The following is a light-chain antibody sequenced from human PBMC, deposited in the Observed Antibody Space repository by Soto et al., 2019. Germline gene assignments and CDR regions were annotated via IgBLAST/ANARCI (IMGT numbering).Light chain of an antibody. J-gene: IGLJ2*01. CDR1: SSNIGAGYV. CDR2: ANY. V-gene: IGLV1-40*01. Sequence: QSVLTQPPSVSVAPGQRVTISCTASSSNIGAGYVVHWYQHLPGPAPKLLIYANYNRPSGVPDRFSGSKSGTSASLAITGLQAEDEADYYCQTYDSSLSVAVFGGGTKLTVL. CDR3: QTYDSSLSVAV.